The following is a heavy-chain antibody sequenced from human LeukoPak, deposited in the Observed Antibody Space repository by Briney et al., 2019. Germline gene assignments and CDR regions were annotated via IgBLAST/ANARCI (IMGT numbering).Heavy chain of an antibody. D-gene: IGHD2-2*01. V-gene: IGHV3-53*01. Sequence: GGSLRLSCVASGFTFGTHAMSWVRQAPGKGLEWVSVIYSGGSTYYADSVKGRFTISRDNSKNTLYPQMNSLRAEDTAGYYCAREGGYCSSTSCYERYYMDVWGKGTTVTGSS. CDR2: IYSGGST. CDR1: GFTFGTHA. CDR3: AREGGYCSSTSCYERYYMDV. J-gene: IGHJ6*03.